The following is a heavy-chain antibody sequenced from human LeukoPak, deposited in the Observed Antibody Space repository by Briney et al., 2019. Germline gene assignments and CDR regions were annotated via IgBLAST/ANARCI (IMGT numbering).Heavy chain of an antibody. CDR1: GFTFSSYG. V-gene: IGHV3-30*03. CDR3: ARVPRPGRGNFDY. CDR2: ISYDGSNK. D-gene: IGHD3-16*01. J-gene: IGHJ4*02. Sequence: GGSLRLSCAASGFTFSSYGMHWVRQAPGKGLEWVAVISYDGSNKYYADSVKGRFTISRDNSNNTLYLQMNSLRAEDTAVYYCARVPRPGRGNFDYWGQGTLVTVSS.